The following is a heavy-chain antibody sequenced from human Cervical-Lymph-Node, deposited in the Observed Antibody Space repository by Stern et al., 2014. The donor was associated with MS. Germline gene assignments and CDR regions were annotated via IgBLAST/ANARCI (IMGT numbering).Heavy chain of an antibody. Sequence: EVQLEESGAEVTKPGQSLTISCKGSGYSFTNSWIGWVRQMPGKGLELLGIISPVDSETRYSPSFQGPVTISVDKSLHTAYVQWTSLEASDTAMYYCARQGCATTSCHTIDSWGQGTLITVSS. V-gene: IGHV5-51*01. J-gene: IGHJ4*02. D-gene: IGHD2-2*02. CDR3: ARQGCATTSCHTIDS. CDR1: GYSFTNSW. CDR2: ISPVDSET.